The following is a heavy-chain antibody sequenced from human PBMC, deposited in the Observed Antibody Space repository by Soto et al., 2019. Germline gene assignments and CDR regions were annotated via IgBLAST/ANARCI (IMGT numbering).Heavy chain of an antibody. CDR1: GFTFSSFD. J-gene: IGHJ4*02. Sequence: EVQLVESGGGLVQPGGSLRLSCVVSGFTFSSFDMNWVRQAPGKGLEWVAYISSSGSSIYYADSVKGRFTISRDNAKNSLSLQLNSLRAEDTAVYYCLRDGQWRALSWGGFDYWGQGTLVTVSS. D-gene: IGHD6-19*01. CDR2: ISSSGSSI. CDR3: LRDGQWRALSWGGFDY. V-gene: IGHV3-48*03.